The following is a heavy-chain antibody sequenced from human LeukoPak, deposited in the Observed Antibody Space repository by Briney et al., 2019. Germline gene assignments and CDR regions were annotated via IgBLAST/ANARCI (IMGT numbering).Heavy chain of an antibody. CDR2: IYYSGST. CDR1: GGSISSYY. CDR3: ARTYTVTGKIDY. Sequence: TSETLSLTCTVSGGSISSYYWSWIRQPPGKGLEWIGYIYYSGSTNYNPSLKSRVTISVDTSKNQFSLKLSSVTAADTAVYYCARTYTVTGKIDYWGQGTLVTVSS. D-gene: IGHD4-17*01. V-gene: IGHV4-59*01. J-gene: IGHJ4*02.